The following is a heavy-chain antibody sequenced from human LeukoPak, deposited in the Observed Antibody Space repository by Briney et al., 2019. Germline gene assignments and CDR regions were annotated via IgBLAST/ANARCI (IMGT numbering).Heavy chain of an antibody. V-gene: IGHV3-7*01. CDR2: IKQDGSDK. Sequence: GGSLRLSCAASGFTFSTYWMSWVRQAPGQGLEWVANIKQDGSDKFYVDSVKGRFTISRDNAKNSMYLQMNSLRAEDTAVYYCARVLPVASRDYWGQGTLVTVSS. CDR3: ARVLPVASRDY. CDR1: GFTFSTYW. D-gene: IGHD2-2*01. J-gene: IGHJ4*02.